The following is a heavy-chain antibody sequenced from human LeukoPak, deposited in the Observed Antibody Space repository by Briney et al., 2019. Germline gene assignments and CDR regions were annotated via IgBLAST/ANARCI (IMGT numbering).Heavy chain of an antibody. V-gene: IGHV3-21*04. CDR2: ISSSSSYI. CDR3: ARDRGLGWFDP. J-gene: IGHJ5*02. Sequence: GGSLRLSCAASGFTFSSYSMNWVRQAPGKGLEWVSSISSSSSYIYYADSVKGRFTISRDNAKNSLYLQMNSLRAEDTALYHCARDRGLGWFDPWGQGTLVTVSS. CDR1: GFTFSSYS.